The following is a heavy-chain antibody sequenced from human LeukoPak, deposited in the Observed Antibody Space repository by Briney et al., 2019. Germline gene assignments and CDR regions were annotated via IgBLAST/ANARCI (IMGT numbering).Heavy chain of an antibody. V-gene: IGHV3-53*01. CDR2: IYRGGNT. CDR1: GFTFSSYV. D-gene: IGHD2-21*01. Sequence: PGGSLRLSCAASGFTFSSYVMSWVRQAPGKGLEWVSVIYRGGNTHYADSVKGRFTISRDNSKNTLYLQMNSLRAEDTAVYYCARVVEYEGHFDHWGQGTLVTVSS. J-gene: IGHJ4*02. CDR3: ARVVEYEGHFDH.